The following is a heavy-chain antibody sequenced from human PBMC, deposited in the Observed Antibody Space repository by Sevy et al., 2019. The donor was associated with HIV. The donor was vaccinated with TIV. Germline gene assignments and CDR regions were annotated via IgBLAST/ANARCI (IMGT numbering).Heavy chain of an antibody. J-gene: IGHJ6*02. V-gene: IGHV3-9*01. CDR3: VKDLTVTTSEGDFHYGMDV. D-gene: IGHD4-4*01. CDR1: GFTFDDYA. CDR2: INWNSDTV. Sequence: GGSLRLSCAASGFTFDDYAMHWVRQGPGKGLEWVSTINWNSDTVDYADSVKGRFTVSRDNAKNSLYIQMNSLRGEDTALYYCVKDLTVTTSEGDFHYGMDVWGQGTTVTVSS.